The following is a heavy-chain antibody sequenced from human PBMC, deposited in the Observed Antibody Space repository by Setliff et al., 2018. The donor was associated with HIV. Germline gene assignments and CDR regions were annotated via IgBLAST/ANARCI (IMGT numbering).Heavy chain of an antibody. D-gene: IGHD1-26*01. CDR1: GISFGNHR. V-gene: IGHV3-15*01. J-gene: IGHJ4*02. CDR3: TTDRDGISY. Sequence: TGGSLRLSCGASGISFGNHRMYWVRQAPGKGLEWVGRIKSRTVTETTDVAAHVKGRFTISRDDSKNTLYLQMNSLKTEDTAVYYCTTDRDGISYWGQGTLVTVSS. CDR2: IKSRTVTETT.